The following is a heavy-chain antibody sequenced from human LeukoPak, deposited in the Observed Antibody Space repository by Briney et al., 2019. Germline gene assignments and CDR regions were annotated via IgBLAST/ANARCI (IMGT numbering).Heavy chain of an antibody. V-gene: IGHV4-59*01. CDR3: ARDGYNSWGAFDI. D-gene: IGHD5-24*01. CDR1: GGSISGYY. Sequence: SGTLSLTCTVSGGSISGYYWSWIRQPPGKGLEWIGYIYYSGSTNYNPSLKSRVTISVDTSKNQFSLKLSSVTAADTAVYYCARDGYNSWGAFDIWGQGTMVTVSS. CDR2: IYYSGST. J-gene: IGHJ3*02.